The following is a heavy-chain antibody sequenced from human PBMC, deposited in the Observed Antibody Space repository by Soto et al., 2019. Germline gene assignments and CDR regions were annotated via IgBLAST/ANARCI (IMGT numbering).Heavy chain of an antibody. CDR2: ISSSSSTI. CDR1: GFTFSSYS. Sequence: GGSLRLSCAASGFTFSSYSMNWVRQAPGKGLEWVSYISSSSSTIYYADSVKGRFTISRDNAKNSLYLQMNSLRDENTAVYYCARESAALNWFDPWGQGTLVTVSS. CDR3: ARESAALNWFDP. V-gene: IGHV3-48*02. J-gene: IGHJ5*02. D-gene: IGHD2-2*01.